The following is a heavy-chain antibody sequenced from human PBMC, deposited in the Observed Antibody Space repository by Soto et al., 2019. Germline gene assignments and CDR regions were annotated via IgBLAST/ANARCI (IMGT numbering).Heavy chain of an antibody. V-gene: IGHV1-69*02. D-gene: IGHD5-12*01. CDR2: IIPILGIA. CDR3: AGRYSGYDFRHDY. J-gene: IGHJ4*02. Sequence: QVQLVQSGAEVKKPGSSVKVSCKASGGTFSSYTISWVRQAPGQGLEWMGRIIPILGIANYAQKFQGRVTITADKSTSTGYMELISLRSEDTAVDDCAGRYSGYDFRHDYWGQGTLVTVSS. CDR1: GGTFSSYT.